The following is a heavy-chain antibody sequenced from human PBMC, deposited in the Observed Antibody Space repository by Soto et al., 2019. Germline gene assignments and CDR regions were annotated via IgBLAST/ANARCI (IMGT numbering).Heavy chain of an antibody. J-gene: IGHJ4*02. Sequence: QVPLVQSGAEVKKPGASVKVSCKASGYTFTGYSVGWVRQAPGQGLEWMGWISAYSGGTYYTQRFQDRLTMTTDASTSTAYMELRSLRSDDTAVYYCARPSGSYGDYAWSLKYWGQGTLVTVSS. D-gene: IGHD4-17*01. V-gene: IGHV1-18*01. CDR1: GYTFTGYS. CDR2: ISAYSGGT. CDR3: ARPSGSYGDYAWSLKY.